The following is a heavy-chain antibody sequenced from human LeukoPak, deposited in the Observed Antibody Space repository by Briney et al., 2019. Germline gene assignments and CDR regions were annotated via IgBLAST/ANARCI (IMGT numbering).Heavy chain of an antibody. CDR2: IWYDGSYK. CDR3: ARDRQYCSSVSCYPDYFDY. Sequence: GGSLRLSCTASGFTFTSYGMHWVRQAPGKGLEWVAIIWYDGSYKYYADSVKGRFTISRVNSKNTLYLQMDSLRAEDTAVYYCARDRQYCSSVSCYPDYFDYWGQGTLVTVSS. CDR1: GFTFTSYG. J-gene: IGHJ4*02. V-gene: IGHV3-33*08. D-gene: IGHD2-2*01.